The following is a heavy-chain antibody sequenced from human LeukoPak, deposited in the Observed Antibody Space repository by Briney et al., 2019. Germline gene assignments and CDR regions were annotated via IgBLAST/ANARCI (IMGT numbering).Heavy chain of an antibody. CDR1: GFTFSTYG. J-gene: IGHJ4*02. CDR3: ARDGAHDYFDY. Sequence: GGSLRLSCAASGFTFSTYGMHWVRQAPGKGLEWVAIIWYDGSNQYYSDSVKGRFTISRDNAKNSLYLQMNSLRAEDTAVYYCARDGAHDYFDYWGQGTLVTVSS. D-gene: IGHD3-16*01. V-gene: IGHV3-33*01. CDR2: IWYDGSNQ.